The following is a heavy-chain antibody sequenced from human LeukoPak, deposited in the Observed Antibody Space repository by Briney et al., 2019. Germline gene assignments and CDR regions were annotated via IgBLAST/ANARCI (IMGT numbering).Heavy chain of an antibody. CDR2: IKSKTDSGTT. CDR3: STDSTIVY. J-gene: IGHJ4*02. V-gene: IGHV3-15*01. Sequence: PGGSLRLSCTASGFTFNNYAMTWVRQAPGKGLEWVGRIKSKTDSGTTDYAAPVKGRFSISRDDSKNTLYLQMNSLKTEDTAVYYCSTDSTIVYWGQGTLVTVSS. CDR1: GFTFNNYA. D-gene: IGHD3-9*01.